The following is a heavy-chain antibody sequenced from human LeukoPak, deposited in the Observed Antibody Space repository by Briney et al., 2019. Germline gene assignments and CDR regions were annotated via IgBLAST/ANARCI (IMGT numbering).Heavy chain of an antibody. CDR1: GYTFTGYF. Sequence: ASVKVSCKASGYTFTGYFMHWVRQAPGQGLEWMGWINPNSGGTNYAQKFQGRVTMTRDTSISTAYMELSRLRSDDTAVYYCARGYYYYDSSGYSDFDYWGQGTLVTVSS. D-gene: IGHD3-22*01. V-gene: IGHV1-2*02. CDR3: ARGYYYYDSSGYSDFDY. CDR2: INPNSGGT. J-gene: IGHJ4*02.